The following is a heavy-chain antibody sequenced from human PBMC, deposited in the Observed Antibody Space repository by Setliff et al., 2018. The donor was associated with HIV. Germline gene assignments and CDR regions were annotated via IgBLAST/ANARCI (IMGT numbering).Heavy chain of an antibody. CDR2: MNPNSGNT. V-gene: IGHV1-8*02. CDR1: GYTFTSYD. Sequence: GASVKVSCKASGYTFTSYDINWVRQATGQGLEWMGWMNPNSGNTGYAQKFQGRVTMTRNTSISTAYMELSSLRSEDTAVYYCAAASNRRVRGVNLHYYYYMDVWGKGTTVTVSS. CDR3: AAASNRRVRGVNLHYYYYMDV. D-gene: IGHD3-10*01. J-gene: IGHJ6*03.